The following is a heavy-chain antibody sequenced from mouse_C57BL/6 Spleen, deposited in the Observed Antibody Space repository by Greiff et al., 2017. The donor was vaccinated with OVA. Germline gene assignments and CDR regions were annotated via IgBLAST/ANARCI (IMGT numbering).Heavy chain of an antibody. CDR1: GYTFTSYW. CDR3: ARPEDYYGSSSWFAY. D-gene: IGHD1-1*01. V-gene: IGHV1-52*01. Sequence: QVQLQQPGAELVRPGSSVKLSCKASGYTFTSYWMHWVKQRPIQGLEWIGNIDPSDSETHYNQKFKDKATLTVDISSSTAYMQLSSLTSEDSAVYYCARPEDYYGSSSWFAYWGQGTLVTVSA. J-gene: IGHJ3*01. CDR2: IDPSDSET.